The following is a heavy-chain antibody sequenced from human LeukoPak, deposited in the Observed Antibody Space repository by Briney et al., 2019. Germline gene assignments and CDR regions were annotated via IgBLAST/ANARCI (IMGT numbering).Heavy chain of an antibody. J-gene: IGHJ4*02. V-gene: IGHV4-59*01. CDR1: GGFISSYY. CDR3: ARGLLRLGEFI. D-gene: IGHD3-16*01. Sequence: SETLSLTCTVSGGFISSYYWSWIRQPPGKGLEWIGYIYYSGSTNYNPSLKSRVTISVDTSKNQFSLKLSSVTAADTAVYYCARGLLRLGEFIWGQGTLVSVSS. CDR2: IYYSGST.